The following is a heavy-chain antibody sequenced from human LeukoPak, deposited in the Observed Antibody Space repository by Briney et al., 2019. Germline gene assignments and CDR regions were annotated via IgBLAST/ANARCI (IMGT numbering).Heavy chain of an antibody. J-gene: IGHJ4*02. CDR2: INPNSGGT. CDR3: ARDFPPDLGSSGTLDY. CDR1: GYTFTGYY. D-gene: IGHD1-26*01. Sequence: GASVKVSCKASGYTFTGYYMHWARQAPGQGLEWMGWINPNSGGTNYAQKFQGRVTMTRDTSISTAYMELSRLRSDDTAVYYCARDFPPDLGSSGTLDYWGQGTLVTVSS. V-gene: IGHV1-2*02.